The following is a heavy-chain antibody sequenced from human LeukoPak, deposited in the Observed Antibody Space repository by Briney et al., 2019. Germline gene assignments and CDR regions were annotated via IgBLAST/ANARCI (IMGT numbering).Heavy chain of an antibody. J-gene: IGHJ4*02. CDR2: IRSKANSYAT. CDR3: TRTLYSSGYTG. CDR1: GFTFSGSA. D-gene: IGHD6-19*01. V-gene: IGHV3-73*01. Sequence: PGGSLRLSCAASGFTFSGSAMHWVRQASGKGLEWVGRIRSKANSYATAYAASVKGRFTISRDDSKNTAYLQMNSLKTEDTAVYCCTRTLYSSGYTGWGQGTLVTVSS.